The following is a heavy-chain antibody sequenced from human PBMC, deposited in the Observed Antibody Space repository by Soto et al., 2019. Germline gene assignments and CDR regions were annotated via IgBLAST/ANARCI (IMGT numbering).Heavy chain of an antibody. CDR2: ISSSGSNI. J-gene: IGHJ4*02. CDR3: ARESGIAARPIDY. V-gene: IGHV3-48*04. D-gene: IGHD6-6*01. CDR1: GSTFGGYG. Sequence: GGSLRLSCAASGSTFGGYGMHWVRQAPGKGLEWVSYISSSGSNIYYADSVKGRFTISRDNSKNSLYLQMNSLRAEDTAVYYCARESGIAARPIDYWGQGTLVTVSS.